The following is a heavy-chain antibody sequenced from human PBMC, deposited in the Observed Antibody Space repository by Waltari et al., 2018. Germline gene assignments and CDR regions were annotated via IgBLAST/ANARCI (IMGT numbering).Heavy chain of an antibody. J-gene: IGHJ4*02. D-gene: IGHD1-7*01. V-gene: IGHV4-34*01. CDR3: ARGRFLGWNYVYMDY. CDR2: INHSGST. Sequence: QLRLQQWGAGLLQPSATLSLTCAVYAGSFTGYYRVWIPHPPGQGLEWIGEINHSGSTNYNPSLKSRVTISVDTSKNQFSLKLSSVTAADTAVYYCARGRFLGWNYVYMDYWGQGTLVTVSS. CDR1: AGSFTGYY.